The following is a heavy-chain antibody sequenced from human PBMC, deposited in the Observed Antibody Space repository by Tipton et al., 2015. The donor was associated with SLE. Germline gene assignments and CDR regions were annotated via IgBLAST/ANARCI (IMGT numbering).Heavy chain of an antibody. CDR1: GGSISSYY. CDR2: IYYSGST. V-gene: IGHV4-59*01. CDR3: ARGIAAAGQKAFDI. J-gene: IGHJ3*02. D-gene: IGHD6-13*01. Sequence: TLSLTCTVSGGSISSYYWSWIRQPPGKGLEWIGYIYYSGSTNYNPSLKSRVTISVDTSKNQFSLKLSSVTAADKAVYYCARGIAAAGQKAFDIWGQGTMVTVTS.